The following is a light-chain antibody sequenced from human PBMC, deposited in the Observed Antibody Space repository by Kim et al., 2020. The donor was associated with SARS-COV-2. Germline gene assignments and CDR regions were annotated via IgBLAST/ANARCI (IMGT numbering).Light chain of an antibody. CDR3: QQYLNWLPYT. CDR1: QRISIN. CDR2: GAS. V-gene: IGKV3-15*01. Sequence: VSPGERATLSCRTSQRISINLAWYQQKPGQAPRLLIDGASTRASGIPARFSGSGSGTEFTLTISNVQSEDVAVYYCQQYLNWLPYTFGQGTKLEIK. J-gene: IGKJ2*01.